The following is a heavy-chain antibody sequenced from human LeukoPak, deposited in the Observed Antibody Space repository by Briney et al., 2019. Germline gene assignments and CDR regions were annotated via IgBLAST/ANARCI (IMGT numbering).Heavy chain of an antibody. Sequence: PGESLRLSCVVSGFTFSNAWMSGIRQAPGKGLEWVGRIKTKTSGDRTHYAPPVEGRFTISGGDSKNTLSLQMNRLKTEDTAVYYCVAGPARIRYWGQGTLVTVSS. CDR1: GFTFSNAW. CDR3: VAGPARIRY. CDR2: IKTKTSGDRT. J-gene: IGHJ4*02. V-gene: IGHV3-15*01. D-gene: IGHD6-19*01.